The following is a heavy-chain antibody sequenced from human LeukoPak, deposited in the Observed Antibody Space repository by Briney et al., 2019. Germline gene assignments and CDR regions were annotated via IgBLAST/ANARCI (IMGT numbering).Heavy chain of an antibody. CDR1: GFTFSSYG. CDR2: IRYDGSNK. CDR3: AKDWGYSSSRYMDV. D-gene: IGHD6-6*01. Sequence: PGGSLRLSCAASGFTFSSYGMHWVRQAPGKGLEWVAFIRYDGSNKYYADSVKGRFTISRDNSKNTLYLQMNSLRAEDTAVYYCAKDWGYSSSRYMDVWGKGTTVTVSS. J-gene: IGHJ6*03. V-gene: IGHV3-30*02.